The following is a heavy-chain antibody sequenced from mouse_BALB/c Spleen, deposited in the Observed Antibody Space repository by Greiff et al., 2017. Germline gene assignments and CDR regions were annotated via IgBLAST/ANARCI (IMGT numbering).Heavy chain of an antibody. CDR1: GYTFNSYY. D-gene: IGHD1-1*01. J-gene: IGHJ2*01. CDR3: TRRCYGSSRDYFAY. Sequence: VQLQQSGAELVKPGASVKLSCKASGYTFNSYYMYWVKQRPGQGLEWIGEINPSNGGTKFNEKFKRKATLTVDKSSSTAYMQLSSLTSEDSAVYYCTRRCYGSSRDYFAYWGQGTTLTVSA. CDR2: INPSNGGT. V-gene: IGHV1S81*02.